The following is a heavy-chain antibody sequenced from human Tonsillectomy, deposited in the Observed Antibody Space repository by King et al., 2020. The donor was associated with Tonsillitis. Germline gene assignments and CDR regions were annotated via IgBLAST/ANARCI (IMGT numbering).Heavy chain of an antibody. CDR2: INPNSGNT. Sequence: QLVQSGAEVKKPGASVKVSCKASGYTFTGYYMHWVRQAPGQGLEWMGWINPNSGNTNYAQKFQGRVTMTRDTSISTAYMELSRLRSDDTAVYYCARGRDYYGMDVWGQGTTVTVSS. J-gene: IGHJ6*02. CDR3: ARGRDYYGMDV. V-gene: IGHV1-2*02. CDR1: GYTFTGYY.